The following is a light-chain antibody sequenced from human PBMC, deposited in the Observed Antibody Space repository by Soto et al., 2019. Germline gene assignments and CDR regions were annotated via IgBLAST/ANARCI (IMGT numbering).Light chain of an antibody. J-gene: IGLJ1*01. V-gene: IGLV1-51*02. Sequence: QSVLTQPPSVSAAPGQKVTISCSGSSSNIGNNYVSWYQQRPGTAPKLLIYENNKRPSGIPDRFSGSKSGTSANLRITGLQNGEEAEYYCGTWDSSLSASYLLGTGTKVTVL. CDR2: ENN. CDR3: GTWDSSLSASYL. CDR1: SSNIGNNY.